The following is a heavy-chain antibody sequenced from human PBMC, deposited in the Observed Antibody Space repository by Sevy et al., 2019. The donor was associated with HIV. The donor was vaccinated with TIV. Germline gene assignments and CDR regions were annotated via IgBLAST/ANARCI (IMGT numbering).Heavy chain of an antibody. J-gene: IGHJ4*02. CDR1: GYTLTNLA. V-gene: IGHV1-24*01. CDR2: FDPEDGER. CDR3: ATTKDYYENSGSPIDY. Sequence: GSVKVSCKVSGYTLTNLAMHWVRQGPGKGLEWIGTFDPEDGERMFAQKFQGRVTMTEDTSTDTAYMELSSLRSEDTALYYCATTKDYYENSGSPIDYWGQGTLVTVSS. D-gene: IGHD3-22*01.